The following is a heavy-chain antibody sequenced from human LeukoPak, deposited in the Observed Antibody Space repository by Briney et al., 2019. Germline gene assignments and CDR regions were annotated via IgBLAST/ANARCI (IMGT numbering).Heavy chain of an antibody. CDR2: ISSSGSPV. CDR1: GFSFSDYY. CDR3: AREPKNSNYYYYGMDV. D-gene: IGHD4-11*01. V-gene: IGHV3-11*01. Sequence: GGSLRLSCAASGFSFSDYYMSWIRQAPGKGLEWVSYISSSGSPVYYGDSVEGRFTISRDNAENSLYQQMNSLRVEDTAVYYCAREPKNSNYYYYGMDVWGQGTTVTVSS. J-gene: IGHJ6*02.